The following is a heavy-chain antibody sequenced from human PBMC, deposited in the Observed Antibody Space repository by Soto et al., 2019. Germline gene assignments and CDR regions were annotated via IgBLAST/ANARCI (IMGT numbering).Heavy chain of an antibody. Sequence: SETLSLACTVSGGSISSYYWSWIRQPAGKGLEWIGRIYTSGSTNYNPSLKSRVTMSVDTSKNQFSLKLSSVTAADTAVYYCARDQQPPAGTYYGMDVWGQGTTVTVSS. CDR1: GGSISSYY. CDR2: IYTSGST. CDR3: ARDQQPPAGTYYGMDV. D-gene: IGHD6-13*01. J-gene: IGHJ6*02. V-gene: IGHV4-4*07.